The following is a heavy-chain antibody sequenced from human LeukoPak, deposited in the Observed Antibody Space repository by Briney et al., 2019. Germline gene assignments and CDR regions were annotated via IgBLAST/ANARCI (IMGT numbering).Heavy chain of an antibody. Sequence: SETLSLTCTVSGGSISSYYWSWIRQPPGKGLEWIGYIYYTGSTNYNPSLESRVTISVDTSKNQFSLKLSYVNAADTAVYYCARYISSGLDYWGQGTLVTVSS. CDR2: IYYTGST. J-gene: IGHJ4*02. CDR1: GGSISSYY. V-gene: IGHV4-59*08. CDR3: ARYISSGLDY. D-gene: IGHD6-6*01.